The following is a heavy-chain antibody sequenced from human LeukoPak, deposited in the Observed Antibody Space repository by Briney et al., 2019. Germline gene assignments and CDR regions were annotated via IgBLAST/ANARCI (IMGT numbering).Heavy chain of an antibody. CDR2: IRSKPYGGTT. Sequence: GGSLRLSCTASGFTFGDYVMSWFRQAPGKGLEWVGFIRSKPYGGTTEYAASVKGRFTISRDDSESIAYLQMNSLKTEDTAVYYCSRGWILTGYYTPNWFDPWGQGILVTVSS. CDR3: SRGWILTGYYTPNWFDP. J-gene: IGHJ5*02. V-gene: IGHV3-49*03. CDR1: GFTFGDYV. D-gene: IGHD3-9*01.